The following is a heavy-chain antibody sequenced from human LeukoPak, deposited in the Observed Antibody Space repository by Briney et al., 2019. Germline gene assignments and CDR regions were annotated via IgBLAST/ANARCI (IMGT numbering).Heavy chain of an antibody. J-gene: IGHJ4*02. CDR2: IYTSGST. CDR3: TRANGYGLIDY. CDR1: GGSISSGSYY. D-gene: IGHD3-10*01. V-gene: IGHV4-61*02. Sequence: ASETLSLTCTVSGGSISSGSYYWTWIRQPAGKGLEWIGRIYTSGSTNYNPSLNSRVTMSVDTSKNQFSLKLSSVTAADTAMYYCTRANGYGLIDYWGQGTLVTVSS.